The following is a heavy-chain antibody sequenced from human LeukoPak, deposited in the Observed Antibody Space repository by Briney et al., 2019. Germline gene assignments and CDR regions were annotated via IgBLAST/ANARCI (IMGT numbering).Heavy chain of an antibody. CDR1: GYTFTSYG. Sequence: ASVKVSCKASGYTFTSYGISWVRQAPGQGLEWMGRIIPILGIANYAQKFQGRVTITADKSTSTAYMELSSLRSEDTAVYYCAREGSRSSGWSGDFDYWGQGTLVTVSS. CDR2: IIPILGIA. V-gene: IGHV1-69*04. CDR3: AREGSRSSGWSGDFDY. J-gene: IGHJ4*02. D-gene: IGHD6-19*01.